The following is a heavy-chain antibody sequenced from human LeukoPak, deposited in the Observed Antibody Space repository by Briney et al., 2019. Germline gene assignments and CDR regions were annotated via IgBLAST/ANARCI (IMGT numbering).Heavy chain of an antibody. CDR3: ARDGLIAVAGFDY. D-gene: IGHD6-19*01. Sequence: PSETLSLTCTVSGGSVSSGSYYWNWIRQPPGKGLEWIGYISYTGSTNYNPSLKSRVTISVETSKKQISLKLSSVTAADTAVYYCARDGLIAVAGFDYWGQGTLVTVSS. CDR2: ISYTGST. J-gene: IGHJ4*02. CDR1: GGSVSSGSYY. V-gene: IGHV4-61*01.